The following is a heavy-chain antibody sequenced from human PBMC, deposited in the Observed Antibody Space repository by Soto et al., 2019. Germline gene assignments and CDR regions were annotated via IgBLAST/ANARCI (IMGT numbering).Heavy chain of an antibody. CDR2: IKSKTDGGTT. J-gene: IGHJ6*02. D-gene: IGHD4-17*01. Sequence: PGGSLRLSCAASGFTFSNAWMNWVRQAPGKGLEWVGRIKSKTDGGTTDYAAPVKGRFTISRDDSKNTLYLQMNSLKTEDTAVYYCWATVTTGYYYYGMDVWGQGTTVTVSS. CDR3: WATVTTGYYYYGMDV. V-gene: IGHV3-15*07. CDR1: GFTFSNAW.